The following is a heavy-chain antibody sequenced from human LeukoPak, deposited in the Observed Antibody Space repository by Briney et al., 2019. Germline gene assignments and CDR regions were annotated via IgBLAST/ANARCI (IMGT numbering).Heavy chain of an antibody. CDR3: ARVDGRFGELSKNFDP. V-gene: IGHV4-59*01. CDR2: IYYSGST. CDR1: GGSISSYY. Sequence: SETLSLTCTVSGGSISSYYWSWIRQPPGKGLEWIGYIYYSGSTNYNPSLKSRVTISVDTSKNQFSLKLSSVTAADTAVYYCARVDGRFGELSKNFDPWGQGTLVTVSS. J-gene: IGHJ5*02. D-gene: IGHD3-10*01.